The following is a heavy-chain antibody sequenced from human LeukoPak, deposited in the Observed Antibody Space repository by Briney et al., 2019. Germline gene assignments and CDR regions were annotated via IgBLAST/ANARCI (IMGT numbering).Heavy chain of an antibody. CDR3: ARDLSATWYSLAF. CDR1: GFSNDEYG. V-gene: IGHV3-20*04. Sequence: GGSLRLSCVGAGFSNDEYGMSWVRHVPGKGLEWVSGIDWSGQASEYADSVKGRFIISRDNAENSLYLQMNSLRPEDTGLYYCARDLSATWYSLAFWGQGTLVTVSS. J-gene: IGHJ4*02. CDR2: IDWSGQAS. D-gene: IGHD2-15*01.